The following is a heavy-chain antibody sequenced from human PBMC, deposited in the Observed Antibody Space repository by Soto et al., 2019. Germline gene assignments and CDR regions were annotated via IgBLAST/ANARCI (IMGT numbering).Heavy chain of an antibody. CDR1: GFTLSGYA. Sequence: EVQLAESGGGLAQPGGSLRLSCAASGFTLSGYAMDWVRQAPGKGLEYVSGISSNGVGTYYANSVQGRFTISRDNSKNEVYLQMGSLRPEDMAVYYCARRARPDFYYMDVWGKGTTVTVSS. V-gene: IGHV3-64*01. J-gene: IGHJ6*03. CDR2: ISSNGVGT. D-gene: IGHD6-6*01. CDR3: ARRARPDFYYMDV.